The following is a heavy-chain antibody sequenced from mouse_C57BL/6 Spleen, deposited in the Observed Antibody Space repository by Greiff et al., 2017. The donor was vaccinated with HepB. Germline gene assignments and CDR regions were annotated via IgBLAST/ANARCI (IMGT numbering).Heavy chain of an antibody. CDR3: ARSGVRWGGFAY. CDR1: GYAFSSSW. V-gene: IGHV1-82*01. J-gene: IGHJ3*01. CDR2: IYPGDGDT. Sequence: VKLMESGPELVKPGASVKISCKASGYAFSSSWMNWVKQRPGKGLEWIGRIYPGDGDTNYNGKFKGKATLTADKSSSTAYMQLSSLTSEDSAVYCCARSGVRWGGFAYWGQGTLVTVSA. D-gene: IGHD2-14*01.